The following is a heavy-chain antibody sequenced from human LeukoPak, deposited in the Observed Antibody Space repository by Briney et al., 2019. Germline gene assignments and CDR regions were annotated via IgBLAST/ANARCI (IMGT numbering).Heavy chain of an antibody. Sequence: SETLSLTCTVSGGSISSYYWSLIRQPPGKGLEWIGYIYYSGSTNYNPSLKSRVTISVDTSKNQFSLKLSSVTAADTALYYCARAVTYYYGSGSYTDFDYWGQGTLVTVSS. J-gene: IGHJ4*02. V-gene: IGHV4-59*01. D-gene: IGHD3-10*01. CDR2: IYYSGST. CDR3: ARAVTYYYGSGSYTDFDY. CDR1: GGSISSYY.